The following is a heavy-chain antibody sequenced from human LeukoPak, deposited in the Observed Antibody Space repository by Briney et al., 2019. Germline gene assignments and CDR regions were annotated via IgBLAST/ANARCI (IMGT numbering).Heavy chain of an antibody. CDR2: ITRSSYI. CDR1: GFTFSSYS. V-gene: IGHV3-21*04. J-gene: IGHJ3*02. CDR3: AKSNGYGLVDI. Sequence: GGSLRLSCAASGFTFSSYSMNWVRQAPGKGLEWVSSITRSSYIYYADSVKGRFTISRDNAKNSLYLEMNSLRAEDTAVYYCAKSNGYGLVDIWGQGTMVTVSS. D-gene: IGHD3-10*01.